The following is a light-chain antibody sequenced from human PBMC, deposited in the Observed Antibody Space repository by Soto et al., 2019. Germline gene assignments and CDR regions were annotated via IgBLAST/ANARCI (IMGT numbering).Light chain of an antibody. CDR1: ESISIW. CDR2: DAS. CDR3: QQYSTYWT. V-gene: IGKV1-5*01. Sequence: DIQMTQSPSTLSASVGDTVTITCRASESISIWLALYQQKPGKAPKVLIYDASSLESGVPSRFSGSGSGTEFTLTISSLQPDDFATYYCQQYSTYWTFGQGTKLEIK. J-gene: IGKJ2*01.